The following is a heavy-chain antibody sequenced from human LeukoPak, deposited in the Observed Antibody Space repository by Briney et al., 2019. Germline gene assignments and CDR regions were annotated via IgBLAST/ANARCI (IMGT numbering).Heavy chain of an antibody. D-gene: IGHD6-19*01. V-gene: IGHV3-74*01. CDR1: GFTFSTYW. J-gene: IGHJ3*02. CDR3: ARGASWLGNAFQI. CDR2: VYTDGSIT. Sequence: PGGSLRLSCAASGFTFSTYWMHWVRQAPGKGLVWVSRVYTDGSITNYADSVKGRFTISRDYAKNTLYLQMNSLRAEDTAVYYCARGASWLGNAFQIWGQGTMVTVSS.